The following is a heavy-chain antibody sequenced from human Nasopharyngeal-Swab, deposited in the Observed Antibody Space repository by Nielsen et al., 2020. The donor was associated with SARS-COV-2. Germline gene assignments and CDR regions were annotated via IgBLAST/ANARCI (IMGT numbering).Heavy chain of an antibody. J-gene: IGHJ5*02. V-gene: IGHV4-34*01. Sequence: SETLSLTCAVYGGSFSGYYWSWIRQPPGKGLEWIGEINHSGSTNYNPSLKSRVTISVDTSKNQFSLKLSSVNAADTAVYYCARAISFLLLLFFSPCGQFPLFPVSS. CDR3: ARAISFLLLLFFSP. D-gene: IGHD2-21*01. CDR2: INHSGST. CDR1: GGSFSGYY.